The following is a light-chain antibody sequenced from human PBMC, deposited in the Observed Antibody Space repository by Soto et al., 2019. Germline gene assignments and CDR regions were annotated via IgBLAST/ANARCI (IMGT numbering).Light chain of an antibody. V-gene: IGLV1-44*01. Sequence: QSVLTQPPSMSAAPGQTITISCAGTSSNIGQGYVSWYQHFPGTAPRLLIYSNNQRPSGVPDRFSGSKSGTSASLAISGLQSEDEADYYCAAWDDSLNGVVFGGGTKLTVL. CDR3: AAWDDSLNGVV. J-gene: IGLJ2*01. CDR1: SSNIGQGY. CDR2: SNN.